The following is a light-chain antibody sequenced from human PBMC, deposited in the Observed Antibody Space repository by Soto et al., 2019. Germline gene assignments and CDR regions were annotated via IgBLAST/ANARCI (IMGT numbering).Light chain of an antibody. Sequence: EIMLTQSPATLSLSPGERATLSCRASQSVSSSYLAWYQQKPGQAPRLLIYGASSRATGIPDRFSGSGSGTDFTLTISRLEPEDFAVYYCQQYGSSPRVTFGPGTKVDIK. CDR1: QSVSSSY. CDR2: GAS. J-gene: IGKJ3*01. V-gene: IGKV3-20*01. CDR3: QQYGSSPRVT.